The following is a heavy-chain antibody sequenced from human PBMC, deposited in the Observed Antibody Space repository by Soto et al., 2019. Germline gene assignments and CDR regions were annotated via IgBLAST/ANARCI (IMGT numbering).Heavy chain of an antibody. J-gene: IGHJ3*02. Sequence: QVQLVESGGGVVQPGRSLRLSCAASGFTFSSYAMHWVRQAPGKGLEWVAVISYDGSNKYYADSVKGRFTISRDNSKNTLYLQMNSLRAEDTAVYYCASKQQWLGHDAFDIWGQGTMVTVSS. D-gene: IGHD6-19*01. CDR2: ISYDGSNK. CDR3: ASKQQWLGHDAFDI. CDR1: GFTFSSYA. V-gene: IGHV3-30-3*01.